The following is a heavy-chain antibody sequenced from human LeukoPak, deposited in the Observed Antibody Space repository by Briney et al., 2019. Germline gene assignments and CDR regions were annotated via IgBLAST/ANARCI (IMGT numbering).Heavy chain of an antibody. V-gene: IGHV4-4*07. J-gene: IGHJ6*02. D-gene: IGHD2-21*02. CDR3: AREGSRGRLPSYYYGMDV. Sequence: NPSETLSLTCTVSGGSISSYYWNWIRQPAGKGLEWIGRIYTSGSTNYNPSLKSRVTMSVDTSKNQFSLKLSSVTAADTAVYYCAREGSRGRLPSYYYGMDVWGQGTTVTVSS. CDR2: IYTSGST. CDR1: GGSISSYY.